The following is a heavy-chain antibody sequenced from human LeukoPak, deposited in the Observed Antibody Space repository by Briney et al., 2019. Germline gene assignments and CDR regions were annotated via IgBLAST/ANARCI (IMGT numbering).Heavy chain of an antibody. D-gene: IGHD6-19*01. Sequence: GASVKVSCKASGYTFTSYAMHWVRQAPGQRLEWMGWINAGNGNTKYSQKFQGRVTITRDTSASTAYMELSSLRSEDTAVYYCARAGGWSLPEDNWLDPWGQGTLDTVSS. CDR2: INAGNGNT. V-gene: IGHV1-3*01. CDR3: ARAGGWSLPEDNWLDP. CDR1: GYTFTSYA. J-gene: IGHJ5*02.